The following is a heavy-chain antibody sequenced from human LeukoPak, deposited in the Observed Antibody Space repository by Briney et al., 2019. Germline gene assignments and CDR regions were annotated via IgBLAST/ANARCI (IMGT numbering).Heavy chain of an antibody. Sequence: SETLSLTCTVSGVSIRDTFYYWGWLRQPPGKGLEWIGSIYHTGRTNYSPSLKSRVTLSVDTSKNQFSLKLTSVTAADTALYHCARDPGFYYDSRETHYDYWGQGTLVTVSS. D-gene: IGHD3-22*01. J-gene: IGHJ4*02. CDR2: IYHTGRT. V-gene: IGHV4-39*07. CDR3: ARDPGFYYDSRETHYDY. CDR1: GVSIRDTFYY.